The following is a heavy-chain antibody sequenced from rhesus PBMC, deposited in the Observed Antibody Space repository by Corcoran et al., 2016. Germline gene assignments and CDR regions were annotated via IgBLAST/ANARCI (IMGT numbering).Heavy chain of an antibody. Sequence: QVQLVQSGPEVKQPGASVTVSCKASGYSFTTYGMNRVRPVPGPGLEWMGWMNTYTGNPTYAQGFTERFVFSMDTSVSTVYLQISSLKGEDTAVYYCARGSDNGAFDFWGQGLRVTVSS. V-gene: IGHV7-193*02. D-gene: IGHD2-21*01. CDR3: ARGSDNGAFDF. J-gene: IGHJ3*01. CDR1: GYSFTTYG. CDR2: MNTYTGNP.